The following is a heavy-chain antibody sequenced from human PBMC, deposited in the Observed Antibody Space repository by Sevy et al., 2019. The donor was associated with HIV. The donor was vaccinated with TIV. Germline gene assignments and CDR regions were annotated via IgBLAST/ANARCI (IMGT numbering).Heavy chain of an antibody. V-gene: IGHV3-21*01. CDR1: GFTFSSYS. Sequence: GGSLRLSCAASGFTFSSYSMNWVRQAPGKGLERVSSISSSSSYIYYADSVKGRFTISRDNAKNSLYLQMNSLRAEDTAVYYCARDNLRVVGNYYYYYGMDVWGQGTTVTVSS. D-gene: IGHD3-10*01. CDR2: ISSSSSYI. CDR3: ARDNLRVVGNYYYYYGMDV. J-gene: IGHJ6*02.